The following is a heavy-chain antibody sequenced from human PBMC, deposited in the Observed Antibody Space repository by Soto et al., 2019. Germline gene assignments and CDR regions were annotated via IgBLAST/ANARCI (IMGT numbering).Heavy chain of an antibody. CDR3: ARCGCCTNCVCYYGIDD. D-gene: IGHD2-8*01. Sequence: AGTLSLTCAASGVTISSYDLSWIRQPPGKGLEWVSYISNSGSTIYYAASMKRRFTISGDNNKNSLYLQMTSMTAEDTADYYFARCGCCTNCVCYYGIDDWGQGTPVTVSS. CDR2: ISNSGSTI. J-gene: IGHJ6*02. V-gene: IGHV3-48*03. CDR1: GVTISSYD.